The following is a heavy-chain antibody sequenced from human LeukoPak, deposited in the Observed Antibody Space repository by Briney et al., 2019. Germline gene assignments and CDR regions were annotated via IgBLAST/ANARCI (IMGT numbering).Heavy chain of an antibody. J-gene: IGHJ4*02. Sequence: GGSLRLSCAASGFTFSSYAMSWVRQAPGKGLERVSAISGSGGSTYYADSVKGRFTISRDNSKNTLYLQMNSLRAEDTAVYYCASPPGGYSSGWSEFDYWGQGTLVTVSS. CDR2: ISGSGGST. CDR3: ASPPGGYSSGWSEFDY. D-gene: IGHD6-19*01. CDR1: GFTFSSYA. V-gene: IGHV3-23*01.